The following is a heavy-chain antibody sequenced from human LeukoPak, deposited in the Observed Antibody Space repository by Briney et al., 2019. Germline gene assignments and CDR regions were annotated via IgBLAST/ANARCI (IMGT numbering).Heavy chain of an antibody. CDR1: GFTFSSYA. J-gene: IGHJ4*02. Sequence: GGSLRLSCAASGFTFSSYAMSWVRQAPGKGLEWVSAISGSGGSTYYADSVKGRFTISRDNSKNTPYLQMNSLRAEDTAVYYCAKDMTYYYDSSSTLYSLLFDYWGQGTLVTVSS. CDR3: AKDMTYYYDSSSTLYSLLFDY. CDR2: ISGSGGST. D-gene: IGHD3-22*01. V-gene: IGHV3-23*01.